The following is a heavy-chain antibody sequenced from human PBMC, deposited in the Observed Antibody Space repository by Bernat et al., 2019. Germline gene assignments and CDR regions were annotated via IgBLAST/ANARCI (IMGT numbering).Heavy chain of an antibody. V-gene: IGHV3-23*01. CDR3: EGREYSSASVYGAFDI. D-gene: IGHD6-6*01. CDR1: GFTFSSYA. CDR2: ISGSGGST. Sequence: EVQLLESGGGLVQPGGSLRLSCAASGFTFSSYAMSWVRQAPGKGLGWVSAISGSGGSTYYADDVKGRLTITRDDNKNTLYLQMNSLRAEDTAVYYCEGREYSSASVYGAFDIWGQGTMVTVSS. J-gene: IGHJ3*02.